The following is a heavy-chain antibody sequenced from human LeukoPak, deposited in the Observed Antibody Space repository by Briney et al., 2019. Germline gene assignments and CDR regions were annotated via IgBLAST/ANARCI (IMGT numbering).Heavy chain of an antibody. Sequence: SETLSLTCAVYGGSFSGYYWVWIRQSPEKGLEWIGSIFHNGNAFYSPSLQSRVTMSLDTSKSQFYLRLTSVTAADTALYYCAKTKPDWLLFDFWGQGILVTVSS. CDR3: AKTKPDWLLFDF. D-gene: IGHD3-9*01. CDR1: GGSFSGYY. CDR2: IFHNGNA. V-gene: IGHV4-34*10. J-gene: IGHJ4*02.